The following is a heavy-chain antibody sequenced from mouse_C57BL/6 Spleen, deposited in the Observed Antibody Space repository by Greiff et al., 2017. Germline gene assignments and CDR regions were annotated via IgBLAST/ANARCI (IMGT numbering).Heavy chain of an antibody. V-gene: IGHV5-9*01. CDR2: ISGGAGNT. Sequence: EVKLVESGGGLVKPGGSLTLSCAASGFPFSSYTMSWVRQPPEKRLEWVATISGGAGNTSYPDSVKGRFTISRDDARITLYLQMSSLRSEDTALYYWARALGGFAYWGQGTLVTVSA. CDR3: ARALGGFAY. J-gene: IGHJ3*01. D-gene: IGHD3-1*01. CDR1: GFPFSSYT.